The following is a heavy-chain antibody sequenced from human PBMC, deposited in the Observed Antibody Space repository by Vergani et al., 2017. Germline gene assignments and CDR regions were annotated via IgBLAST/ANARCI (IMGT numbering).Heavy chain of an antibody. CDR3: ARHRGSGGSFPSSYFDGMDV. CDR2: IHHSGDT. Sequence: QVQLQESGPGLVKPSETLTLTCDVSDASIMTNPYWGWFRQSPGKGLEWIVCIHHSGDTHYNSSLKSRVSISIVSSSKFSLSLTSVTAADTAIYYCARHRGSGGSFPSSYFDGMDVWGHGTTVTVSS. D-gene: IGHD3-10*01. J-gene: IGHJ6*02. V-gene: IGHV4-38-2*01. CDR1: DASIMTNPY.